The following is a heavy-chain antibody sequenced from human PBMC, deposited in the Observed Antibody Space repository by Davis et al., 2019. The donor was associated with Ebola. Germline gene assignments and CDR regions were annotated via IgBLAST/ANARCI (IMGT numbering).Heavy chain of an antibody. J-gene: IGHJ4*02. V-gene: IGHV4-59*12. CDR1: GGSINNYF. CDR2: IHYLRNT. CDR3: ARDFRPWQVVYSQFDY. Sequence: SETLSLTCTVSGGSINNYFWSWIRQSPGKGLEWIGNIHYLRNTNYNPSLKSRVTMSVDTSKNQFSLKLSSVIAADTAVYYCARDFRPWQVVYSQFDYWGQGTLVTVSS. D-gene: IGHD2-8*02.